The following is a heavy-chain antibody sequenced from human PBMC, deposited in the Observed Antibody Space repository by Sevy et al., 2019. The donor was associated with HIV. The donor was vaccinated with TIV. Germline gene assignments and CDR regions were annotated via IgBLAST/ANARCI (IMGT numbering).Heavy chain of an antibody. J-gene: IGHJ4*02. V-gene: IGHV1-2*02. CDR1: GYTFTDYH. CDR2: INPNSGGT. Sequence: ASVKVSCTASGYTFTDYHLHWVRQAPGQGPEWMGWINPNSGGTNYAQKCQGRVTMTRDTSISTGYMEVRSLRSDETDVYCCARGVGDSSGYSLDYWGQGTLVTVSS. D-gene: IGHD3-22*01. CDR3: ARGVGDSSGYSLDY.